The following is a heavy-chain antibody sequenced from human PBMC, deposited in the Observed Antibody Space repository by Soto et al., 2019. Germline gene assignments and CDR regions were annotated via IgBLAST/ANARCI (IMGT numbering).Heavy chain of an antibody. CDR1: GYTFTSYA. Sequence: QVQLVQSGAEVKKPGASVKVSCKASGYTFTSYAMHWVRQAPGQRLEWMGWINAGNGNTKYSQKFQGRVTITRDTSASTAYMELSSLRSEDTAVYYCAREWRGGYVDNYYYGMDVWGQGTTVTVSS. CDR3: AREWRGGYVDNYYYGMDV. V-gene: IGHV1-3*01. D-gene: IGHD5-12*01. CDR2: INAGNGNT. J-gene: IGHJ6*02.